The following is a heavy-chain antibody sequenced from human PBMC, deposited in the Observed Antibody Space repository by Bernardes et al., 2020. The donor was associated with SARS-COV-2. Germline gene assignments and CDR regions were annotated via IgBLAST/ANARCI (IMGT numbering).Heavy chain of an antibody. CDR1: GYSFTSYW. D-gene: IGHD3-16*01. Sequence: GASLKISCKGSGYSFTSYWISWVRQMPGKGLEWMGRSDPSDSYTNYSPSFQGHVTISADKSISTAYLQWSSLKASDTAMYYCAMPPYDYVWGSWGDAFDIWGQGTMVTVSS. J-gene: IGHJ3*02. CDR3: AMPPYDYVWGSWGDAFDI. V-gene: IGHV5-10-1*01. CDR2: SDPSDSYT.